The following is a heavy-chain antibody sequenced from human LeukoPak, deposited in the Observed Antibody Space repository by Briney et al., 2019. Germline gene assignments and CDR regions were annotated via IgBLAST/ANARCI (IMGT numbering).Heavy chain of an antibody. J-gene: IGHJ6*02. CDR3: ASLYCSGGSCYYYGMDV. CDR1: GGTFSSYA. V-gene: IGHV1-69*13. CDR2: IIPIFGTA. D-gene: IGHD2-15*01. Sequence: SVNVSRKASGGTFSSYAIRWVRQAPGQGLDWMEGIIPIFGTANYAQKFQGRVTITADESTSTAYRELSSLRSEDTAVYYCASLYCSGGSCYYYGMDVWGQGTRVTVSS.